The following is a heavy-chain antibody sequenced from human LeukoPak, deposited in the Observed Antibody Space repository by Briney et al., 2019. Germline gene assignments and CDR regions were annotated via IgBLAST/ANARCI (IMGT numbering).Heavy chain of an antibody. Sequence: SVKVSCKASGGTFSSYAISWVRQAPGQGLEWMGRIIPIFGTANYAQRFQGRVTITTDESTSTAYMELSSLRSEDTAVYYCARDYSSGWYERWHFDYWGQGTLVTVSS. CDR1: GGTFSSYA. D-gene: IGHD6-19*01. CDR2: IIPIFGTA. CDR3: ARDYSSGWYERWHFDY. V-gene: IGHV1-69*05. J-gene: IGHJ4*02.